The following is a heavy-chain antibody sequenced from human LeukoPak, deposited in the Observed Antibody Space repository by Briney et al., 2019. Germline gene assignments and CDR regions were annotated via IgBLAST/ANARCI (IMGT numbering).Heavy chain of an antibody. D-gene: IGHD3-22*01. CDR1: GYTFTGYY. V-gene: IGHV1-2*02. CDR2: INPNSGGT. J-gene: IGHJ5*02. Sequence: GASVKVSSKASGYTFTGYYMHWVRQAPGQGLEWMGWINPNSGGTNYAQKFQGRVTMTRDTSISTAYMELSRLRSDDTAVYYCARDGLRITMIMGWFDPWGQGALVTVSS. CDR3: ARDGLRITMIMGWFDP.